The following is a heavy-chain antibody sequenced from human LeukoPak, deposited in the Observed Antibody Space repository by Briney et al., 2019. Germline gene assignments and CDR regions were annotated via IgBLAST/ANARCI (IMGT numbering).Heavy chain of an antibody. Sequence: GGSLRLSCAASGFTFSSYAMSWVRQAPGKGLEWVSAISGSGGSTYYADSVKGRFTISRDNSENTLYLQMNSLRAEDTAVYYSAKVKGRFGGRGYYGSGSYYQGSGCDYWGQGTLVTVSS. D-gene: IGHD3-10*01. CDR1: GFTFSSYA. CDR2: ISGSGGST. V-gene: IGHV3-23*01. J-gene: IGHJ4*02. CDR3: AKVKGRFGGRGYYGSGSYYQGSGCDY.